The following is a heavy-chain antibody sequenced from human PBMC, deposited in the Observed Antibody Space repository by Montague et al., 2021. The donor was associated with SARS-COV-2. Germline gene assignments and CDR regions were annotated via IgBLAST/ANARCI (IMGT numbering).Heavy chain of an antibody. V-gene: IGHV4-34*01. CDR3: ARGRQHFNMIVVVMTGGEYYFDY. CDR1: GGSFSDYY. Sequence: ETLSLTCAVYGGSFSDYYWSWIRQPPGKGLEWIGEINHRGTSNYNPSLKSRVSISVDTSKNQFSLYLGSVTAADTAVYYCARGRQHFNMIVVVMTGGEYYFDYWAQGTLVTVSS. CDR2: INHRGTS. J-gene: IGHJ4*02. D-gene: IGHD3-22*01.